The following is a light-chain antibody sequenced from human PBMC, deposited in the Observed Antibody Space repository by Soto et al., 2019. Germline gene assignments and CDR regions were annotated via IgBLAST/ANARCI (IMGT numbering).Light chain of an antibody. CDR1: SSDIGAYNF. V-gene: IGLV2-14*03. CDR3: TSWTTSTTMI. J-gene: IGLJ2*01. Sequence: QSALTQPASVSGSTGQSITISCTGTSSDIGAYNFVSWYQQHPGKAPNLMLYDVNIRPSGVSNRFSGSKSGNTASLTISGLQAEDEADYYCTSWTTSTTMIFGGGTKLTVL. CDR2: DVN.